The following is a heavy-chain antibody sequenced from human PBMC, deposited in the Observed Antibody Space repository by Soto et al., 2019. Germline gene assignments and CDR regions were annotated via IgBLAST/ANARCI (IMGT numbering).Heavy chain of an antibody. CDR2: IYSGGST. CDR1: GFTVSSSY. V-gene: IGHV3-53*01. J-gene: IGHJ4*02. D-gene: IGHD3-10*02. CDR3: VCNLFGANADQDY. Sequence: PGGSLRLSCAASGFTVSSSYMSWVRQAPGKGLEWVSVIYSGGSTYYADSVKGRFTVSRDNSKNTLHLQMSSLRLDDTAVYYCVCNLFGANADQDYWGQGTLVTVSS.